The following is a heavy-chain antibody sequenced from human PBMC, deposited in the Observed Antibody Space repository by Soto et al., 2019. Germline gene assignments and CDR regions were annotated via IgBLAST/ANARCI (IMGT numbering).Heavy chain of an antibody. V-gene: IGHV1-18*04. Sequence: QVKLVQSGAEVKKPGASVKVSCKASGYTFTSYGISWVRQAPGQGLEWMGWISAYNGNTNYAQKLQGRVTMTTDTATSTAYLELRSLRSDDTAVYYCARDCKAMIVVPLDYWGQGPLVTVSS. D-gene: IGHD3-22*01. J-gene: IGHJ4*02. CDR1: GYTFTSYG. CDR2: ISAYNGNT. CDR3: ARDCKAMIVVPLDY.